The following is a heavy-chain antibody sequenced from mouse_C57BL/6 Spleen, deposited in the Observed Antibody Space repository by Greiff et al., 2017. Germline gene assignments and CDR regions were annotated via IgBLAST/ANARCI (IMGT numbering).Heavy chain of an antibody. J-gene: IGHJ2*01. V-gene: IGHV1-18*01. CDR2: INPNNGGT. D-gene: IGHD2-3*01. Sequence: VQLQQSGPELVKPGALVKIPCKASGYTFTDYNMDWVKQSHGKSLEWIGDINPNNGGTIYNQKFKGKATLTVDKSSSTAYMELRSLTSEDTAVYYCARAIYDSYLDYWGQGTTLTVSS. CDR1: GYTFTDYN. CDR3: ARAIYDSYLDY.